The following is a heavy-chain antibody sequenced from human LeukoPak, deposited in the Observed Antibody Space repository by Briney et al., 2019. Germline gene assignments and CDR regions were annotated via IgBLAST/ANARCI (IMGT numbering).Heavy chain of an antibody. CDR2: IWFDGSNR. CDR1: GFTFRNYG. Sequence: GRSLRLSCEASGFTFRNYGMHWVRQAPGKGLDWVGVIWFDGSNRYYADSVKGRFIISRDNSKSTLYLQVNSVRAEDTAVYYCARDYSSGRGGYYGMDVWGQGTTVTVSS. D-gene: IGHD6-19*01. J-gene: IGHJ6*02. V-gene: IGHV3-33*01. CDR3: ARDYSSGRGGYYGMDV.